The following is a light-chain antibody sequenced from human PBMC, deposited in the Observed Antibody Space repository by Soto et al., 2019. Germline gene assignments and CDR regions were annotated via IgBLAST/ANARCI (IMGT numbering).Light chain of an antibody. CDR3: QQRSKWPLT. V-gene: IGKV3-11*01. CDR1: QSVTSN. Sequence: EIVFTQSAATLSLSPGERATLSCRASQSVTSNALAWYQQKPGQAPRLLIYGVSSRATGISDRFSGSGSGTDFTLTISSLEPEDFAVYYCQQRSKWPLTFGGGTKVDIK. CDR2: GVS. J-gene: IGKJ4*01.